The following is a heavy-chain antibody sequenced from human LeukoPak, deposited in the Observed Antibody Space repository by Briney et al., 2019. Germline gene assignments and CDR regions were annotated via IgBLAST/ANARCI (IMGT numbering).Heavy chain of an antibody. D-gene: IGHD1-26*01. CDR2: IYYSGNT. CDR3: ARHGYSGSYYDY. CDR1: GGTISSGVYY. J-gene: IGHJ4*02. Sequence: SETLSLTCTVSGGTISSGVYYWAWIRQPPGKGLEWIGSIYYSGNTYYNPSLESRVTISVDTSKNQFSLKLSSVTAADTAVYYCARHGYSGSYYDYWGQGTLVTVSS. V-gene: IGHV4-39*01.